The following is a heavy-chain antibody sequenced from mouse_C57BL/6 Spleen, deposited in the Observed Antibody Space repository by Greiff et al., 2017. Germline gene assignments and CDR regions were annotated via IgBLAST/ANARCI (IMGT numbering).Heavy chain of an antibody. D-gene: IGHD2-4*01. CDR1: GYSITSGYY. V-gene: IGHV3-6*01. J-gene: IGHJ3*01. Sequence: EVQLQESGPGLVKPSQSLSLTCSVTGYSITSGYYWNWIRQFPGNKLEWMGYISYDGSNNYNPSLKNRISITRDTSKNQFFLKLNSVTTEDTATYYCARDDDYWFAYWGQGTLVTVSA. CDR3: ARDDDYWFAY. CDR2: ISYDGSN.